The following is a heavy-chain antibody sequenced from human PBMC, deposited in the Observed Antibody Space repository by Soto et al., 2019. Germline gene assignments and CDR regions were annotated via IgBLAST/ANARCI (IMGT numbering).Heavy chain of an antibody. CDR1: GFVFSSYA. Sequence: EVQLLESGGGLVQPGGSLRLSCAASGFVFSSYAMSWVRPAPGKGLEWVSAISGSGTTAYYADSVKGRFIFSRDNPKNTMYLQMNSLRAEDTAVYFCAKTTDGWFSAFEIWGQGTVVTVS. CDR3: AKTTDGWFSAFEI. V-gene: IGHV3-23*01. D-gene: IGHD6-19*01. CDR2: ISGSGTTA. J-gene: IGHJ3*02.